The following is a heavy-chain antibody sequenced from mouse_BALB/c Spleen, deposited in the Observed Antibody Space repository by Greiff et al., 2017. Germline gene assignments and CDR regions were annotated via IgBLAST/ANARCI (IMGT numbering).Heavy chain of an antibody. J-gene: IGHJ3*01. CDR1: GYTFTDYE. D-gene: IGHD2-1*01. CDR2: IDPETGGT. CDR3: TRRYGKGFAY. V-gene: IGHV1-15*01. Sequence: LVESGAELVRPGASVTLSCKASGYTFTDYEMHWVKQTPVHGLEWIGAIDPETGGTAYNQKFKGKATLTADKSSSTAYMELRSLTSEDSAVYYCTRRYGKGFAYWGQGTLVTVSA.